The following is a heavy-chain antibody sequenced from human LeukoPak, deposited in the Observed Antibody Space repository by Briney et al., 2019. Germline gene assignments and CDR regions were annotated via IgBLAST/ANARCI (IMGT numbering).Heavy chain of an antibody. CDR2: IYYSGST. CDR3: ARVDRISYGMDV. V-gene: IGHV4-59*01. J-gene: IGHJ6*02. D-gene: IGHD1-14*01. Sequence: SETLSLTCTVSGGSISSYYWSWLRQPPGKGLEWIGYIYYSGSTNYNPSLKSRVTISVDTSKNQFSLKLSSVTAADTAVYYCARVDRISYGMDVWGQGTTVTVSS. CDR1: GGSISSYY.